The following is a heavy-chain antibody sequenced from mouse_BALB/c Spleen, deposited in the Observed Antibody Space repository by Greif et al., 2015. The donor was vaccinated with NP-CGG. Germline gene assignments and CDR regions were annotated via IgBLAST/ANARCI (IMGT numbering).Heavy chain of an antibody. CDR3: ASNYYFDY. D-gene: IGHD1-3*01. CDR2: ISYSGST. V-gene: IGHV3-2*02. J-gene: IGHJ2*01. CDR1: GYSITSDYA. Sequence: EVKLVESGPGLVKPSQSLSLTCTVTGYSITSDYAWNWIRQFPGNKLEWMGYISYSGSTSYNPSLKSRISITRDTSKNQLFLQLNSVTTEDTATYYCASNYYFDYWGQGTTLTVSS.